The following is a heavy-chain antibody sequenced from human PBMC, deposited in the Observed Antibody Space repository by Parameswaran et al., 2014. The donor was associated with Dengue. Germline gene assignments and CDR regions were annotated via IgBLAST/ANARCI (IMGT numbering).Heavy chain of an antibody. D-gene: IGHD1-26*01. CDR2: ISAYNGNT. V-gene: IGHV1-18*01. CDR3: AREGGSYDYYYYGMDV. Sequence: WVRQAPGQGLEWMGWISAYNGNTNYAQKLQGRVTMTTDTSTSTAYMELRSLRSDDTAVYYCAREGGSYDYYYYGMDVWGQGTTVTVSS. J-gene: IGHJ6*02.